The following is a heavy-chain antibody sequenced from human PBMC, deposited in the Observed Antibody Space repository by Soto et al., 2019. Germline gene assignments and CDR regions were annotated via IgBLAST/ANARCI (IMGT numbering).Heavy chain of an antibody. Sequence: PGESLKISCKASGYSFTSYWIGWVRQMPRKGLEWMAIMYPYDSDTRYSPSFQGQVTISADKSISTAYLQWSSLKASDTAMYYCARHNTLWFGGLNPYYYYGMDVWGQGTTVTVSS. CDR1: GYSFTSYW. CDR3: ARHNTLWFGGLNPYYYYGMDV. V-gene: IGHV5-51*01. CDR2: MYPYDSDT. J-gene: IGHJ6*02. D-gene: IGHD3-10*01.